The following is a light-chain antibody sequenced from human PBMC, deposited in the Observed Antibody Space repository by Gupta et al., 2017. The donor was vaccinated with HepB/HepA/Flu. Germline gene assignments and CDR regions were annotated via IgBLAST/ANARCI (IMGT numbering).Light chain of an antibody. V-gene: IGKV1-39*01. Sequence: DIQMTQSPSSLSASVGDRVTITCRASQSNSSYLNWYQQKPGKAPKLLIYAASSLQSGVPSRFSGSGSVTDFTLTISRLQPEDFATYYCQQSDSTPRTFGQGTLLEIK. J-gene: IGKJ5*01. CDR2: AAS. CDR3: QQSDSTPRT. CDR1: QSNSSY.